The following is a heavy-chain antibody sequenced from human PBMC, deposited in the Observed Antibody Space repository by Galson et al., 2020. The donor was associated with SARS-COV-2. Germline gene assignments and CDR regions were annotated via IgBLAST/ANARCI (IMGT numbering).Heavy chain of an antibody. V-gene: IGHV3-33*06. Sequence: QLGESLKISCAESGFTFSSYGMHWVRQAPGKGLEWVAVIWYDGSNKYYADSVKGRFTISRDNSKNTRYLQMNSLRAEDTAVYYCAKDDKYSSSWKYYYYYYMDVCGKGTTVTVSS. CDR3: AKDDKYSSSWKYYYYYYMDV. CDR2: IWYDGSNK. CDR1: GFTFSSYG. J-gene: IGHJ6*03. D-gene: IGHD6-13*01.